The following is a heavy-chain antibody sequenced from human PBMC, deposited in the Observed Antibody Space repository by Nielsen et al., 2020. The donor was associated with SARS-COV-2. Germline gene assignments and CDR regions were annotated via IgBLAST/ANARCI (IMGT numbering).Heavy chain of an antibody. V-gene: IGHV3-74*01. CDR1: GFTFSSYW. Sequence: GESLKISCAASGFTFSSYWMHWVRQAPGKGLVWVSRINSDGSSTSYADSVKGRFTISRDNAKNTLYLQMNSLRAEDTAVYYCARVPYQSGWYFNYYYYYGMDVWGQGTTVTVSS. CDR2: INSDGSST. J-gene: IGHJ6*02. D-gene: IGHD6-19*01. CDR3: ARVPYQSGWYFNYYYYYGMDV.